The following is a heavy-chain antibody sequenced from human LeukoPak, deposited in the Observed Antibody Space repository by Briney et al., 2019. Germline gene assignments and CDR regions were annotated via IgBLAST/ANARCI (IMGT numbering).Heavy chain of an antibody. V-gene: IGHV3-21*01. J-gene: IGHJ4*02. CDR2: ISGSSRHK. CDR3: ARTATFAAGYYIDY. D-gene: IGHD6-13*01. Sequence: GGSLRLSCAASGFTFSSYTMNWVRQAPGKGLEWVSSISGSSRHKYYADSVKGRFTISRDNAKNSLYLQMNSLRAEDTAVYYCARTATFAAGYYIDYWGQGTLVTVSS. CDR1: GFTFSSYT.